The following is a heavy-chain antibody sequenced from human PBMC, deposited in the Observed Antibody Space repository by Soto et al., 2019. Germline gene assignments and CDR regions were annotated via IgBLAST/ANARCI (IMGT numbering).Heavy chain of an antibody. CDR2: IHHSGST. V-gene: IGHV4-4*02. D-gene: IGHD5-12*01. Sequence: QVQLQESGPGLVKPSGTLSLTCAVSGDSVTNNNWWNWVRQPPGKGLEWIGEIHHSGSTNYNPSRKSRVTISLDKSRIRFSLSLTSVTAADTAVYYCARESYSATEGRDGYNLLYWGQGSRITVSS. J-gene: IGHJ4*02. CDR1: GDSVTNNNW. CDR3: ARESYSATEGRDGYNLLY.